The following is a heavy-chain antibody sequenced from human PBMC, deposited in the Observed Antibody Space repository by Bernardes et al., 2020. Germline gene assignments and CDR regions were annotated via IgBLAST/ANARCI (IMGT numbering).Heavy chain of an antibody. V-gene: IGHV3-9*01. CDR1: GFTFDDYA. D-gene: IGHD2-2*01. Sequence: GGSLRLSCAASGFTFDDYAMHWVRQAPGKGLEWVSGISWNSGSIGYADSVKGRFTISRDNAKNSLYLQMNSLRAEDTALYYCAKDMLPAGAGMDVWGKGTTVTVSS. CDR2: ISWNSGSI. J-gene: IGHJ6*04. CDR3: AKDMLPAGAGMDV.